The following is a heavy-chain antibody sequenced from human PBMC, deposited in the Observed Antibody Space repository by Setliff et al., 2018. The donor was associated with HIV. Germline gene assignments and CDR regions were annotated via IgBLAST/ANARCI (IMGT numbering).Heavy chain of an antibody. J-gene: IGHJ6*02. CDR3: AREGVREPPSNTLYHGMDV. CDR1: GYTFSRYG. V-gene: IGHV1-18*01. D-gene: IGHD1-1*01. CDR2: ISPYNGNR. Sequence: ASVMVSCKASGYTFSRYGISWVRQAPGQGLEWMGWISPYNGNRNYAQKLQGRVTMTADTSTSTAYIEVRSLRFDDTAVYYCAREGVREPPSNTLYHGMDVWGQGTTVTVSS.